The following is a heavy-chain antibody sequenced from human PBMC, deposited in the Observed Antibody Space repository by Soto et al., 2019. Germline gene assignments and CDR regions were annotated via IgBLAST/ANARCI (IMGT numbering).Heavy chain of an antibody. CDR3: ARSPINYDILTGYSSGYYYMDV. J-gene: IGHJ6*03. CDR2: INPNSGGT. Sequence: QVQLVQSGAEVKKPGASVKVSCKASGYTFTGYYMHWVRQAPGQGLEWMGWINPNSGGTNYAQKFQGWVTMTRDTSISTAYMELSRLRSDDTAVYYCARSPINYDILTGYSSGYYYMDVWGKGTTVTVSS. D-gene: IGHD3-9*01. CDR1: GYTFTGYY. V-gene: IGHV1-2*04.